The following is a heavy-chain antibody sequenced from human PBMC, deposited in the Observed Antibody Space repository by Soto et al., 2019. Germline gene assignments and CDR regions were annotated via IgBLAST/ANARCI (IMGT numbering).Heavy chain of an antibody. V-gene: IGHV3-48*02. Sequence: GGSLRLSCAASGFTFSSYSMNWVRQAPGKGLEWVSYISSSSSTIYYADSVKGRFTISRDNAKNSLYLQMNSLRDEDTAVYYFARDGTVTTYYYYYYGMDVWGQGTTVTVSS. D-gene: IGHD4-17*01. CDR1: GFTFSSYS. J-gene: IGHJ6*02. CDR3: ARDGTVTTYYYYYYGMDV. CDR2: ISSSSSTI.